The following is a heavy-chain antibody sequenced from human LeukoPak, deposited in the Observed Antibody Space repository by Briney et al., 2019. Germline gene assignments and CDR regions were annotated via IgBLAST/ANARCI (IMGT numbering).Heavy chain of an antibody. CDR3: ARRYYGSGSYYTWFDP. D-gene: IGHD3-10*01. CDR1: GYSFTSYW. CDR2: IYPCDSDT. J-gene: IGHJ5*02. Sequence: GESLKISCKGSGYSFTSYWIGWVRQMPGKGLELMGIIYPCDSDTRYSPSIQGQVTISADKFISTADLQWSSLKASDTAMYYCARRYYGSGSYYTWFDPWGQGTLVTVSS. V-gene: IGHV5-51*01.